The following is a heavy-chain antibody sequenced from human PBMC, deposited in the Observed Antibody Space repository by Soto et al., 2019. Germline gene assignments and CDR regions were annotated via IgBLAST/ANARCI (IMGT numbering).Heavy chain of an antibody. J-gene: IGHJ4*02. V-gene: IGHV3-53*04. CDR2: IYSGGST. CDR1: GFTFSSYS. CDR3: ARGLIIDY. D-gene: IGHD3-10*01. Sequence: GGSLRLSCAASGFTFSSYSMNWVRQAPGKGLEWVSVIYSGGSTYYADSVKGRFTISRHNSKNTLYLQMNSLRAEDTAVYYCARGLIIDYWGQGTLVTVSS.